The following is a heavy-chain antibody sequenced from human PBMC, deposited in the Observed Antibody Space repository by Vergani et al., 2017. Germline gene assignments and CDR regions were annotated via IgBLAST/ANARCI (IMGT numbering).Heavy chain of an antibody. V-gene: IGHV3-15*01. CDR2: IRPKTDGETT. D-gene: IGHD3-9*01. CDR1: GFTFSSAW. Sequence: EVQPVESGGGLVKPGGSLRLSCITSGFTFSSAWMSWVRQAPGKGLEWVARIRPKTDGETTDYAAPVKGRFTISRDESKNTLYLQMNSLKTEDTAVYYCTTPTEWELRYYFDYWGQGTLVTVSS. CDR3: TTPTEWELRYYFDY. J-gene: IGHJ4*02.